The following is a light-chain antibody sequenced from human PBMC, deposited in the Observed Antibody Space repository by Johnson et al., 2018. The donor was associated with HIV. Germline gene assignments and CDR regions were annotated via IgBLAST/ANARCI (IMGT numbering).Light chain of an antibody. CDR2: DNT. J-gene: IGLJ1*01. Sequence: QAVLTQPPSVSAAPGQKVTISCSGISSKIGNNYVSWYQHLPGAAPKLLIYDNTTRPSGIPDRFSDSQSGTSATLGITGLQTGDAADYYCGTGDSSLSAGNYVFGTGTKGTVL. V-gene: IGLV1-51*01. CDR3: GTGDSSLSAGNYV. CDR1: SSKIGNNY.